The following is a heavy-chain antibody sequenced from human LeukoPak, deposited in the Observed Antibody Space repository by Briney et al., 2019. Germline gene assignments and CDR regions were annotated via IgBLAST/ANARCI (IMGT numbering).Heavy chain of an antibody. V-gene: IGHV4-39*07. CDR2: IYYSGST. CDR1: GGSISSSSYY. Sequence: PSETLSLTCTVSGGSISSSSYYWGWLRQPPGKGLEWIGSIYYSGSTYYNPSLKSRVTISVDTSKNQFSLKLSSVTAADTAVYYCARGKFSGSSWADFDYWGQGTLVTVSS. J-gene: IGHJ4*02. D-gene: IGHD6-13*01. CDR3: ARGKFSGSSWADFDY.